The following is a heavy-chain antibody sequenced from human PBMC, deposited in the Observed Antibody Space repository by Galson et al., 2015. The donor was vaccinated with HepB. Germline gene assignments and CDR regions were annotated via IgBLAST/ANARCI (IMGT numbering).Heavy chain of an antibody. J-gene: IGHJ4*02. Sequence: SVKVSCKASGYTFTGYYMHWVRQAPGQGHEWMGGINPNSGGTNYAQKLQCRVTMNRDTSISKAYMELRSLRSDETAVYYCARVSSHITMIRYWGQGTLVTVSS. CDR2: INPNSGGT. CDR3: ARVSSHITMIRY. V-gene: IGHV1-2*02. CDR1: GYTFTGYY. D-gene: IGHD3-22*01.